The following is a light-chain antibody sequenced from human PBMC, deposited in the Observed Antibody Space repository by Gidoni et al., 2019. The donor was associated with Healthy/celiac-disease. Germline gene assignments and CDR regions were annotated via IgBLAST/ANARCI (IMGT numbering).Light chain of an antibody. V-gene: IGKV1-39*01. CDR2: SAS. Sequence: DIQMTQSPSSLSASVGDRVNITCRASQRISSYLKWYKKKPGKAPKLLIYSASGLQSGVPSRFRGSGYGIDFNLNISSLQPEDYATYYCQQSYSTSCSFGQGTKLEIK. CDR1: QRISSY. CDR3: QQSYSTSCS. J-gene: IGKJ2*04.